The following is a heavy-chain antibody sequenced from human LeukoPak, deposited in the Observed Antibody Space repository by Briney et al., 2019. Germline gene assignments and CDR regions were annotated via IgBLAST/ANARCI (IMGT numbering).Heavy chain of an antibody. J-gene: IGHJ6*02. V-gene: IGHV1-46*01. CDR3: ARVVRPSRDAPGSWQLSSYYYYGMDV. Sequence: ASVKVSCKASGYTFTSYYMHWVRQAPGQGLEWMGIINPSGGSTSYAQKFQGRVTMTRDTSTSTVYMELSSLRSEDTAVYYCARVVRPSRDAPGSWQLSSYYYYGMDVWGQGTTVTVSS. D-gene: IGHD1-26*01. CDR1: GYTFTSYY. CDR2: INPSGGST.